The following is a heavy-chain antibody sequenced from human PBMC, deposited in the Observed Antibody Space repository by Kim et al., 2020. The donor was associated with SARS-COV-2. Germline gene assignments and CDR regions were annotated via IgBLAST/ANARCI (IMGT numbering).Heavy chain of an antibody. Sequence: SETLSLTCSVSGDSISSSNQYWGWIRQPPGKGLEWIGSIFYTGTTFYYPSLKSRVTISAYTSKNQLFLRLSSVTASDTGVYYCAREVCRRSGYPHWGQET. CDR2: IFYTGTT. CDR1: GDSISSSNQY. CDR3: AREVCRRSGYPH. V-gene: IGHV4-39*07. D-gene: IGHD3-22*01. J-gene: IGHJ4*02.